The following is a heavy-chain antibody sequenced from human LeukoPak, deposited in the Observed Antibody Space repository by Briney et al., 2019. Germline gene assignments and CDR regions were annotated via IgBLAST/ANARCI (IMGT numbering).Heavy chain of an antibody. CDR2: INSDGSST. Sequence: GGSLRLSCAASGFTFSAYWMHWVRQSPGKGLVWVSRINSDGSSTDYADSVKGRFTISRDNSKNTLYLQMNSLRAEDTAVYYCAKARFGGSGWLDYWGQGTLVTVSS. D-gene: IGHD3-10*01. CDR1: GFTFSAYW. V-gene: IGHV3-74*01. J-gene: IGHJ4*02. CDR3: AKARFGGSGWLDY.